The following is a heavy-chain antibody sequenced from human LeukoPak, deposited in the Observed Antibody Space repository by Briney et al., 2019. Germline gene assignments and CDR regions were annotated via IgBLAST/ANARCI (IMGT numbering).Heavy chain of an antibody. D-gene: IGHD3-10*01. J-gene: IGHJ4*02. CDR2: ISSSSSYI. Sequence: GSLRLSCAASGFTFSSYSMNWVRQAPGKGLEWVSSISSSSSYIYYADSVKGRFTISRDNAKNSLYLQMNSLRAEDTAVYYCARDLRGWITMVRGVLGDWGQGTLVTVSS. V-gene: IGHV3-21*01. CDR3: ARDLRGWITMVRGVLGD. CDR1: GFTFSSYS.